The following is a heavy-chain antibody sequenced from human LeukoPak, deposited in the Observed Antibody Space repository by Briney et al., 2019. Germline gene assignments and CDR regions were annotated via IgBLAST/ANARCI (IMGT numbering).Heavy chain of an antibody. CDR2: ISSSGST. CDR1: GDSNSSGDYY. Sequence: SQTLSLTCTVSGDSNSSGDYYWSWIRQPAGKGLEWIGRISSSGSTNYNPSLKSRVTISVDTSKNQFSLKLSSVTAADTAVYYCASHRKEALPYYYYYYMDVWGKGTTVTISS. CDR3: ASHRKEALPYYYYYYMDV. J-gene: IGHJ6*03. V-gene: IGHV4-61*02.